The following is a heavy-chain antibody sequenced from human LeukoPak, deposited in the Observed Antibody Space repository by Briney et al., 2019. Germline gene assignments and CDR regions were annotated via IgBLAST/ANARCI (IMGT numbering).Heavy chain of an antibody. Sequence: SETLSLTCTVSGASISTYYWSWIRQPPGKGLEWIGYIYYSGSTNYNPSLKSRVTISVDTSKNQFSLKLSSVTAADTAVYYCAREVVAAPGTVDYWGQGTLVTVSS. J-gene: IGHJ4*01. CDR2: IYYSGST. CDR3: AREVVAAPGTVDY. CDR1: GASISTYY. V-gene: IGHV4-59*01. D-gene: IGHD6-13*01.